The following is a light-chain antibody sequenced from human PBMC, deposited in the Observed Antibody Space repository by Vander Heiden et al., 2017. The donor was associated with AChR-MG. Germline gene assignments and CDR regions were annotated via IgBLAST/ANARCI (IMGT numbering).Light chain of an antibody. CDR1: FSNIRGGSD. Sequence: QSVLTQPPSVSGAPGQRVTISFTGSFSNIRGGSDVPCYHLLTGTATKLLINGNTNRPAGGPARVSASKSGTSASLAITGLQAEEEADYYCQSDESRLSGSKVFGTGTKVTVL. J-gene: IGLJ1*01. V-gene: IGLV1-40*01. CDR2: GNT. CDR3: QSDESRLSGSKV.